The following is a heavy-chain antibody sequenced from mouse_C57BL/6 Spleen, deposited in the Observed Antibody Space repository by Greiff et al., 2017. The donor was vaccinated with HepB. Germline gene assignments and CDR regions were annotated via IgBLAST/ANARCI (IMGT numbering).Heavy chain of an antibody. Sequence: EVQVVESGGGLVQPGGSLKLSCAASGFTFSDYYMYWVRQTPEKRLEWVAYISNGGGSTYYPDTVKGRCTISRDNAKNTLYLQMSRLKSEDTAMYYCARQLRLRDAMDYWGQGTSVTVSS. V-gene: IGHV5-12*01. J-gene: IGHJ4*01. CDR2: ISNGGGST. CDR1: GFTFSDYY. D-gene: IGHD3-2*02. CDR3: ARQLRLRDAMDY.